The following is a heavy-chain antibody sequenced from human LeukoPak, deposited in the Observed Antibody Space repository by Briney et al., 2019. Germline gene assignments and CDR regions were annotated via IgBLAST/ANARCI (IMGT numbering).Heavy chain of an antibody. D-gene: IGHD3-22*01. Sequence: PSETLSLTCTVSGGSISSYYWSWLRQPPGKGLEWIGYIYYSGSTNYNPSLKSRVTISVDTSKNQFSLKLSSVTAADTAVYYCARDAPYYYDSSGSNNWFDPWGQGTLVTVSS. CDR3: ARDAPYYYDSSGSNNWFDP. CDR2: IYYSGST. V-gene: IGHV4-59*01. J-gene: IGHJ5*02. CDR1: GGSISSYY.